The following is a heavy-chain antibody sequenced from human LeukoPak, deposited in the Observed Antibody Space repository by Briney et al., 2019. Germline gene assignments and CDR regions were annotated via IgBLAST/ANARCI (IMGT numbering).Heavy chain of an antibody. CDR2: TFYRSKWYN. Sequence: SQTLSLTCAISGDSVSRNSGAWNWIRQSPSRGLEWLGRTFYRSKWYNDYAVSVRSRITINADTSKNPFSLQLNSVTPEDTAVYYCARDLYCSDAACSFDYWGQGTLVTVSS. D-gene: IGHD2-15*01. V-gene: IGHV6-1*01. CDR3: ARDLYCSDAACSFDY. CDR1: GDSVSRNSGA. J-gene: IGHJ4*02.